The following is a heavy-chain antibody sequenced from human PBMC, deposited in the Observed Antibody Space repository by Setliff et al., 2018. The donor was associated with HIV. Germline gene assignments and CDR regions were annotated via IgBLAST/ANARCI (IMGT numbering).Heavy chain of an antibody. V-gene: IGHV4-59*01. Sequence: NPSETLSLTCTVSGGSISSYYWSWIWQPPGKGLEWIGYIYYSGSTNYNPSLKSRVTISVDTSKNQFSLKLSSVTAADTAVYYCARGNYGDYVGIYYYYGMDVWGQGTTVTVSS. CDR2: IYYSGST. CDR1: GGSISSYY. D-gene: IGHD4-17*01. CDR3: ARGNYGDYVGIYYYYGMDV. J-gene: IGHJ6*02.